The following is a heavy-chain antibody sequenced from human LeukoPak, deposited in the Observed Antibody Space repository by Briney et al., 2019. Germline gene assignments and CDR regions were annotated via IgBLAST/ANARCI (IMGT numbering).Heavy chain of an antibody. CDR2: ISAHNGNT. J-gene: IGHJ2*01. Sequence: ASVKVSCKASGYTFITHGIAWVRQAPGQGLEWMGWISAHNGNTNYPQSLQGRVTMTTDTSTNTAYMELRSLRSDDTAVYYCARDGYFDLWGRGTLVTVSS. V-gene: IGHV1-18*01. CDR1: GYTFITHG. CDR3: ARDGYFDL.